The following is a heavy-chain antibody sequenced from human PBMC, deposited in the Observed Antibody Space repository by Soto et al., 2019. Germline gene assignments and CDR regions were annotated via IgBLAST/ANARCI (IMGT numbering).Heavy chain of an antibody. CDR3: AKRGSGSYYYYYGMDV. J-gene: IGHJ6*02. CDR2: ISGSGGST. V-gene: IGHV3-23*01. CDR1: GFTFSSYA. D-gene: IGHD1-26*01. Sequence: GGSLRLSCASSGFTFSSYAMSWVRQAPGKGLEWVSAISGSGGSTYYADSVKGRFTISRDNSKNTLYLQMNSLRAEDTAVYYCAKRGSGSYYYYYGMDVWGQGTTVTVSS.